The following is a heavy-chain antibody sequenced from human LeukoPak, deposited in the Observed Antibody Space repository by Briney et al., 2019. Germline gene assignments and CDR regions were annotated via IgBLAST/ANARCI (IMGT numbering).Heavy chain of an antibody. D-gene: IGHD2-2*01. V-gene: IGHV3-21*01. Sequence: SGGSLRLSCAASGFTFSTYCMHWVRQAPGKGLEWVSSISSSSIYMYYADSVKGRFTISRDNAKNSLYLQMNSLRAEDTAVYYCARARYCSSTNCYEHDYWGQGTLVTVSS. J-gene: IGHJ4*02. CDR2: ISSSSIYM. CDR1: GFTFSTYC. CDR3: ARARYCSSTNCYEHDY.